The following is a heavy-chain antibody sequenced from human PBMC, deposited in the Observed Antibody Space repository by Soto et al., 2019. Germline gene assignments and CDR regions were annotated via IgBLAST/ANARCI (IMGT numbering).Heavy chain of an antibody. CDR2: IYHSETT. V-gene: IGHV4-30-2*01. CDR3: AREGCSGGSCSYDY. Sequence: KPSETLSLTCAVSGASISSGGYSWSWIRQPPGKGLEWVGYIYHSETTSYNPSLKSRVTISVDKSTNQFSLKLSSVTAADTAVYYCAREGCSGGSCSYDYWGHGILVTVSS. J-gene: IGHJ4*01. CDR1: GASISSGGYS. D-gene: IGHD2-15*01.